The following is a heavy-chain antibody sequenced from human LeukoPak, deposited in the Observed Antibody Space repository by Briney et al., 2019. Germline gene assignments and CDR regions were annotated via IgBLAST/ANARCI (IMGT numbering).Heavy chain of an antibody. CDR1: GGSFSGYY. Sequence: SETLSLTCAVYGGSFSGYYWSWIRKPPRQGLEWIGEINHSGSTNYNPSLNSRVTISVDTFKNQFSLKLSSVKAADRAVYDCARDTYYYDSSGPNPAFDIWGEGIMVTVSS. CDR3: ARDTYYYDSSGPNPAFDI. J-gene: IGHJ3*02. V-gene: IGHV4-34*01. D-gene: IGHD3-22*01. CDR2: INHSGST.